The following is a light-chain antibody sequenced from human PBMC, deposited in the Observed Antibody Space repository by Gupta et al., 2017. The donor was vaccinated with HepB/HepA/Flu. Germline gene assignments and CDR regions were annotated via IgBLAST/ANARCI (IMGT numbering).Light chain of an antibody. CDR3: QQRSNWPLT. CDR1: QSVNSY. J-gene: IGKJ4*01. V-gene: IGKV3-11*01. CDR2: DAS. Sequence: DIVLPQSPATLPLSQGERATLSCRASQSVNSYLAWYQQKPGQAPRLLIYDASNRATGIPARFSGSGSGTDFTLTISSLEPEDFAVYYCQQRSNWPLTFGGGTKVEIK.